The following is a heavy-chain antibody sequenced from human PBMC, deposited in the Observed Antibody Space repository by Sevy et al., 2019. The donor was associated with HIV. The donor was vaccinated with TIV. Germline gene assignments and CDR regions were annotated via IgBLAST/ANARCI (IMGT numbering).Heavy chain of an antibody. CDR3: ARVVFASSGWYY. D-gene: IGHD6-19*01. CDR2: MNPNRGST. CDR1: GYTFTSYD. J-gene: IGHJ4*02. V-gene: IGHV1-8*01. Sequence: ASVKVSCKASGYTFTSYDINWVRQATGQGLEWMGWMNPNRGSTGYAQKFQGRVTMTRNTSINTAYMELSSLRSEDTAVYYCARVVFASSGWYYWGQGTLVTVSS.